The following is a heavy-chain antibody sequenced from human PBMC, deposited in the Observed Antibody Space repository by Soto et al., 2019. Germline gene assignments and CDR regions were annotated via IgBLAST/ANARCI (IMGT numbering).Heavy chain of an antibody. V-gene: IGHV3-48*03. CDR3: ARSRGWGAHNDY. J-gene: IGHJ4*02. D-gene: IGHD3-16*01. Sequence: GGSLRLSCAVSGFMFISYDMIWVRQAPGTGLGLISYISTSGSTVSYANSVKGRFTISRDNAENSLFLQMNSLRDEDTAFYYGARSRGWGAHNDYWGQGTLVTVSS. CDR2: ISTSGSTV. CDR1: GFMFISYD.